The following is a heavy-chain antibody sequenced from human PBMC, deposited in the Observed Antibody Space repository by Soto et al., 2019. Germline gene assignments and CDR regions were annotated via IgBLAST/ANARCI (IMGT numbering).Heavy chain of an antibody. Sequence: QLQLQESGPGLVKPSETLSLTCSVSGDSINSDNYYWGWIRQPPGKGLERIGSIYYRGNTYYNPSLKPRVTISLDKSRSQFSLKLNSVTAADSAVYLCARLEGLATISYYFDYWGQGTLVTVSS. V-gene: IGHV4-39*01. CDR3: ARLEGLATISYYFDY. J-gene: IGHJ4*02. D-gene: IGHD3-9*01. CDR1: GDSINSDNYY. CDR2: IYYRGNT.